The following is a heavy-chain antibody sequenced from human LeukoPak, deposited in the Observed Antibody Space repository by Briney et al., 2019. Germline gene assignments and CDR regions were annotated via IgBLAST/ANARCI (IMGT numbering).Heavy chain of an antibody. CDR2: ISGDGGST. CDR1: GFTFDDYA. V-gene: IGHV3-43*02. Sequence: GGSLRLSCAASGFTFDDYAMHWVRQAPGKGLEWVSLISGDGGSTYYADSVKGRFTISRDNSKNSLYLQMNSLRAEDTALYYCARLLSSGTTRNNWFDPWGQGTLVTVSS. CDR3: ARLLSSGTTRNNWFDP. D-gene: IGHD1-1*01. J-gene: IGHJ5*02.